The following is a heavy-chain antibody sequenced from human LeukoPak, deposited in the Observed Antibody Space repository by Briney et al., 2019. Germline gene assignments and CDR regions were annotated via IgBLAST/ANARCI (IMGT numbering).Heavy chain of an antibody. J-gene: IGHJ4*02. CDR1: GFSFSTYA. Sequence: GGSLRLSCAVSGFSFSTYAMSWVRQAPGKGLEWVSTVSGNGAGTYYADSVKGRFTISRDNSKNTLYLQMNGLRAGDTAVYYCAHGNYFDDWGQGTLVTVSS. D-gene: IGHD1-14*01. V-gene: IGHV3-23*01. CDR2: VSGNGAGT. CDR3: AHGNYFDD.